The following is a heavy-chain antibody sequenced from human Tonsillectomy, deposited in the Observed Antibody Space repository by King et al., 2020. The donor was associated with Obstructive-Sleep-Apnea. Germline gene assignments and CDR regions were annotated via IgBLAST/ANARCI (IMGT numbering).Heavy chain of an antibody. V-gene: IGHV4-34*01. J-gene: IGHJ2*01. D-gene: IGHD7-27*01. CDR3: ARGTGDWYFDL. CDR1: GGSFIGYY. Sequence: VQLQQWGAGLLKPSETLSLTCAVYGGSFIGYYCLWIRQPPGPGLQCIGALTPRVRTISNPSLERRVTMSVDTSKSQFSLRLTSVTAADTAVYYCARGTGDWYFDLWGRGTLVTVSS. CDR2: LTPRVRT.